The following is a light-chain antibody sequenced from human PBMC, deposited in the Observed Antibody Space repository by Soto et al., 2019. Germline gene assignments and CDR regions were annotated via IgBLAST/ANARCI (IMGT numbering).Light chain of an antibody. Sequence: DIQMTQSPSSLSASVGDRVTIACRASQSISTYLHWYQQRPGTAPKLLIYAASTLQSGVPSRFSGSGSGTEFTLTISSLQPDDFATYYCQQYNSYSWTFGQGTKVEIK. V-gene: IGKV1-5*01. J-gene: IGKJ1*01. CDR2: AAS. CDR3: QQYNSYSWT. CDR1: QSISTY.